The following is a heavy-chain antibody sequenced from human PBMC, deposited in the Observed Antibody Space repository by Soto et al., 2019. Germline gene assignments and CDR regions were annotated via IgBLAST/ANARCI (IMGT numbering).Heavy chain of an antibody. CDR1: GFTFSSYA. D-gene: IGHD6-6*01. V-gene: IGHV3-30-3*01. CDR3: ARDSSSPDYYYYGMDV. J-gene: IGHJ6*02. CDR2: ISYDGSNK. Sequence: QVQLVESGGGVVQPGRSLRLSCAASGFTFSSYAMHWVRQAPGKGLEWVAVISYDGSNKYYADSVKGRFTISRDNSKNTLYLQMSSLRAEDTAVYYCARDSSSPDYYYYGMDVWGQGTTVTVSS.